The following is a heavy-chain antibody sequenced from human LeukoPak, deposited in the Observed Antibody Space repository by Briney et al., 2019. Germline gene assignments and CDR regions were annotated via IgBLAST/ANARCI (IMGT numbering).Heavy chain of an antibody. CDR3: ARDLDGDYSTNWFDP. V-gene: IGHV1-69*01. D-gene: IGHD4-11*01. Sequence: SVKVSCKASGGTFSSYAISWVRQAPGQGLEWMGGIIPIFGTANYAQKFQGRVTITADESTSTAYMELRSLRSDDTAVYYCARDLDGDYSTNWFDPWGQGTLVTVSS. CDR1: GGTFSSYA. J-gene: IGHJ5*02. CDR2: IIPIFGTA.